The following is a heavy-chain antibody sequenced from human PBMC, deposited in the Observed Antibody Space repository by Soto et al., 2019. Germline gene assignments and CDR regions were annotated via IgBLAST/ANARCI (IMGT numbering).Heavy chain of an antibody. CDR1: GYTFTSYD. J-gene: IGHJ5*02. D-gene: IGHD6-13*01. Sequence: QVQLVQSGAEVKKPGASVKVSCKASGYTFTSYDINRVRQATGQGLEWMGWMNPNSGNTGYAQKFQGRVTMTRNTYISTAYMELSRLRSEDTAVYYCARVYSSSWYWFDPWGQGTLVTVSS. CDR2: MNPNSGNT. V-gene: IGHV1-8*01. CDR3: ARVYSSSWYWFDP.